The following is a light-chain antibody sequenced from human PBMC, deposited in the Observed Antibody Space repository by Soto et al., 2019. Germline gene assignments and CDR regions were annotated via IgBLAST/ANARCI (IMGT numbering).Light chain of an antibody. CDR2: GAS. CDR1: QSVSSSY. V-gene: IGKV3-20*01. CDR3: QQYGSSPRYT. Sequence: EIVLTQSPGTLSLSPGERATLSCRASQSVSSSYLAWYQQKPGQAPRLLIYGASSRATGIPDRFSGSGSGTDFTLTISRRVPEDFAVYYCQQYGSSPRYTFGQGTKLEIK. J-gene: IGKJ2*01.